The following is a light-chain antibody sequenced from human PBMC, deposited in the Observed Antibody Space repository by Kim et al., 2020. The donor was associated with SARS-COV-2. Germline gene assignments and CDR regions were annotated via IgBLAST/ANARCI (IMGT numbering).Light chain of an antibody. CDR2: GST. J-gene: IGLJ1*01. CDR3: QSFDSSRSAFL. Sequence: GFSISCTAHGSIIGTGYDGPWYHQMPGTAPKLLIYGSTNRLSGVPGRISGSKSGTSAFLAITGLQPEDEGDYYCQSFDSSRSAFLFGTGTKVTVL. V-gene: IGLV1-40*01. CDR1: GSIIGTGYD.